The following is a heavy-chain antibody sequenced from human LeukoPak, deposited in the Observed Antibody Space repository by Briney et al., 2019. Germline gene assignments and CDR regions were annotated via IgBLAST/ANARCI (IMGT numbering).Heavy chain of an antibody. Sequence: GASVKVSCKASGYSFNDKYLHWVRQAPGQGLEWMGSINPNSGGTNYAQKFQGRVIMTRDTSISTAYMELSRLRSDDTAVYYCARVTVTSDWDYWGQGTLVTVSS. CDR2: INPNSGGT. CDR1: GYSFNDKY. J-gene: IGHJ4*02. D-gene: IGHD4-17*01. V-gene: IGHV1-2*02. CDR3: ARVTVTSDWDY.